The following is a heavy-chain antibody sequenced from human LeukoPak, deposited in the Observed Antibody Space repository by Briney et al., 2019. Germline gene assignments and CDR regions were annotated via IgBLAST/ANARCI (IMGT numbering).Heavy chain of an antibody. CDR3: AKDSRRYRPQGYYYMDV. V-gene: IGHV3-30*18. Sequence: PGRSLRLSCAASGFIFSSYGMHWVRQAPGKGLEWVAVISYDGSHKYYPDSVKGRFTISRDNSKNTLYLQMNSLRAEDTAVYYCAKDSRRYRPQGYYYMDVWGKGTTVTVSS. CDR2: ISYDGSHK. D-gene: IGHD3-9*01. J-gene: IGHJ6*03. CDR1: GFIFSSYG.